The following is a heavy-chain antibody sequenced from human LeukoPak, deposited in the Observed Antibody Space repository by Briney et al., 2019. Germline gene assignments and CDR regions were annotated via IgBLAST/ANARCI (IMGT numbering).Heavy chain of an antibody. D-gene: IGHD4-17*01. J-gene: IGHJ2*01. CDR1: GFTFSRNG. CDR3: VKDNYADYASGGVDWYFDL. V-gene: IGHV3-23*01. Sequence: GGTLRLSCAASGFTFSRNGMTWVRQAPGKGLAWVSGISGSGGGTYYVDSVRGRFTISRDNSKNTLFLDMNNMRADDTAVYFCVKDNYADYASGGVDWYFDLWGRGTLVTVSS. CDR2: ISGSGGGT.